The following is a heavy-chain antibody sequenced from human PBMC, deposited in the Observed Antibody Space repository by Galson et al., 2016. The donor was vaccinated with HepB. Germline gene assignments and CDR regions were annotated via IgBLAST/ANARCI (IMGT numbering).Heavy chain of an antibody. Sequence: SVKVSCKASGYTFNSYAIHWVRQAPGQRLEWMGWINAGNGNTKHSQKFQDRVTITRDTLASTAYMELSRLRSEDTAIYYCARENLFLWFGAPFGMDVWGQGTTVTVSS. D-gene: IGHD3-10*01. CDR2: INAGNGNT. J-gene: IGHJ6*02. CDR3: ARENLFLWFGAPFGMDV. V-gene: IGHV1-3*01. CDR1: GYTFNSYA.